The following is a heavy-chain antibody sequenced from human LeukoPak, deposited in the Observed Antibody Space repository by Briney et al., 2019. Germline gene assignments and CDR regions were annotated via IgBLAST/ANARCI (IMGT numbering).Heavy chain of an antibody. CDR2: MNPNSGNT. J-gene: IGHJ5*02. V-gene: IGHV1-8*02. CDR1: GYTFTSYG. D-gene: IGHD6-19*01. Sequence: ASVKVSCKASGYTFTSYGISWVRQAPGQGLEWMGWMNPNSGNTGYAQKLQGRVTMTRNTSISTAYMELSSLRSEDTAVYYCARGQAIKQWLGGEWFDPWGQGTLVTVSS. CDR3: ARGQAIKQWLGGEWFDP.